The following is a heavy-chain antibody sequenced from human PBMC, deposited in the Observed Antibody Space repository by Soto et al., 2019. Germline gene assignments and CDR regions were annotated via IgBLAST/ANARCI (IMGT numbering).Heavy chain of an antibody. J-gene: IGHJ4*02. CDR1: GFTFSSYA. CDR2: ISGSGGST. V-gene: IGHV3-23*01. D-gene: IGHD3-22*01. CDR3: AKVEVPYYYDSSGYFDY. Sequence: GGSLRLSCAASGFTFSSYAMSWVRQAPGKGLEWVSAISGSGGSTYYADSVKGRFTISRDNSKNTLYLQMNSLRAEDTAVYYCAKVEVPYYYDSSGYFDYWGQGTLVTVSS.